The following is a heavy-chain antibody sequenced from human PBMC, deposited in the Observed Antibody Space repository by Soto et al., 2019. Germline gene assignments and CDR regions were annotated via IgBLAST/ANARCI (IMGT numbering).Heavy chain of an antibody. CDR1: GFTFSSYA. CDR3: ARDPTVESSYYYGSGSLGGMDV. Sequence: GGSLRLSCAASGFTFSSYAMHWVRQAPGKGLEWVAVISYDGSNKYYADSVKGRFTISRDNSKNTLYLQMNSLRAEDTAVYYCARDPTVESSYYYGSGSLGGMDVWGQGTTVTVSS. CDR2: ISYDGSNK. D-gene: IGHD3-10*01. J-gene: IGHJ6*02. V-gene: IGHV3-30-3*01.